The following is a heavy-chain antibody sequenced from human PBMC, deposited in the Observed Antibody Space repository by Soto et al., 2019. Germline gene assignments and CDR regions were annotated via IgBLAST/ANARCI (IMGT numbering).Heavy chain of an antibody. V-gene: IGHV1-69*01. D-gene: IGHD3-3*01. CDR2: IIPIFGTA. J-gene: IGHJ4*02. CDR1: GGTFSSYA. Sequence: QVQLVQSGAEVKKPGSSVKVSCKASGGTFSSYAISWVRQAPGQGLEWMGGIIPIFGTANYAQKFQGRVRITADESRSTAYMELSSLRSEDTAVYYCASSTYYDFWSGYYFDYWGQGTLVTVSS. CDR3: ASSTYYDFWSGYYFDY.